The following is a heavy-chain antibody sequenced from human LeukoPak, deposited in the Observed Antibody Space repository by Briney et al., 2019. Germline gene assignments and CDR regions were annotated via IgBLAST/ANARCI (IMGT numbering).Heavy chain of an antibody. J-gene: IGHJ6*04. CDR1: GFTFSSYE. V-gene: IGHV3-48*03. D-gene: IGHD3-3*01. Sequence: GGSLRLSCAASGFTFSSYEMNWVRQAPGKGLEWVSYISSSGSTIYYADSVKGRFTISRDNAKNSLYVQMNSLRAEDTAVYYCARGEEWMDVWGKGTTVTVSS. CDR2: ISSSGSTI. CDR3: ARGEEWMDV.